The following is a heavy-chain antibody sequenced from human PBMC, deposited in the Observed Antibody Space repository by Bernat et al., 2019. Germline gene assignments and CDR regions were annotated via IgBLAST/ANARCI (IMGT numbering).Heavy chain of an antibody. Sequence: QMQLVQSGPEVKKPGTSVKVSCKASGFTFTSSAVQWVRQARGQRLEWIGWIVVGSGNTNYAQKFQERVTITRDMSTSTAYMELSSLRSEDTAVYHCAGGSSPYYYYGMDVWGQGTTVTVS. CDR2: IVVGSGNT. V-gene: IGHV1-58*01. J-gene: IGHJ6*02. CDR1: GFTFTSSA. D-gene: IGHD1-26*01. CDR3: AGGSSPYYYYGMDV.